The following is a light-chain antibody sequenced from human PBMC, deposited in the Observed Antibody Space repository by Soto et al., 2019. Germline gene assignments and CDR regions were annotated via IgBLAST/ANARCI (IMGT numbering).Light chain of an antibody. CDR1: SSDVGGYNH. V-gene: IGLV2-14*01. CDR3: SSYTTSTTRII. J-gene: IGLJ2*01. Sequence: QSALTQPASVSGSPGQSITISCTGSSSDVGGYNHVSWYQQHPGKAPKLMIYEVSNRPSGVSNRFSGSKSGNTASLTISGLQAEDEADYYCSSYTTSTTRIIIGGGTKLTVL. CDR2: EVS.